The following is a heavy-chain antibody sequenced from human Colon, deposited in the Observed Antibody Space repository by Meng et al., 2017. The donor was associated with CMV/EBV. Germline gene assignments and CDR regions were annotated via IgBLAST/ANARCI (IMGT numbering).Heavy chain of an antibody. CDR3: ARDMGFLGGTFDY. V-gene: IGHV3-21*01. D-gene: IGHD1-26*01. CDR1: GFTFSSYT. J-gene: IGHJ4*02. CDR2: ISTSGTNI. Sequence: GESLKISCATSGFTFSSYTMHWVRQAPGKGLEWLSSISTSGTNIYYGDSVKGRFTVSRDDARASLYLQLNSLRADDTALYYCARDMGFLGGTFDYWGQGTLVTVSS.